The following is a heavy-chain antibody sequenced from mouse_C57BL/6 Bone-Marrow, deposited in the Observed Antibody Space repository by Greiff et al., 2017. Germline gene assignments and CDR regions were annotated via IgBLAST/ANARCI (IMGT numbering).Heavy chain of an antibody. CDR2: IRSKSNNYAT. Sequence: GGGLVQPKGSLKLSCAASGFSFNTYAMNWVRQAPGKGLEWVARIRSKSNNYATYYADSVKDRFTISRDDSESMLYLQMNNLKTEDTAMYYCVRHGITTSMDYWGQGTSVTVSS. CDR3: VRHGITTSMDY. D-gene: IGHD1-1*01. V-gene: IGHV10-1*01. CDR1: GFSFNTYA. J-gene: IGHJ4*01.